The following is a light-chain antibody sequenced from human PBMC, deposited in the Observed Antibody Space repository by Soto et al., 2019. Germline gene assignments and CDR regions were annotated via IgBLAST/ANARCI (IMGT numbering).Light chain of an antibody. Sequence: EIVMTQSPATLSVSPGERATLSCRASQSVSSNLAWYQQKPGQDRSTLIYGASTRATGIPARFSGSGSGTEFNLTISSLQSEDVAVYSCQQYNNPPLTFGGGTKVDIK. CDR1: QSVSSN. J-gene: IGKJ4*01. CDR2: GAS. CDR3: QQYNNPPLT. V-gene: IGKV3-15*01.